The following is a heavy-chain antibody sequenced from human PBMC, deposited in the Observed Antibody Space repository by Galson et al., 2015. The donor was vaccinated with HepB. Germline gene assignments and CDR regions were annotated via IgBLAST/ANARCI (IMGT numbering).Heavy chain of an antibody. Sequence: SLRLSCAASGFTFNSYGIHWARQAPGKGLEWVGFIRSKAYGGTTEYAASVKGRFTISRDDSKSIAYLQMNSLKTEDTAVYYCTYDSSGYYRPNYFDYWGQGTLVTVSS. CDR2: IRSKAYGGTT. J-gene: IGHJ4*02. CDR3: TYDSSGYYRPNYFDY. V-gene: IGHV3-49*04. CDR1: GFTFNSYG. D-gene: IGHD3-22*01.